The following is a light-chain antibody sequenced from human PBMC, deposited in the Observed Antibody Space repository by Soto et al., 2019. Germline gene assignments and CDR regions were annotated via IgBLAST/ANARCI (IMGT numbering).Light chain of an antibody. CDR2: GAS. J-gene: IGKJ1*01. V-gene: IGKV3-20*01. CDR1: QSVSSNY. CDR3: QQYGSSGT. Sequence: NGFTQSPGTLSLSPGERGTLSCRASQSVSSNYLAWYQQKPGQAPRLLIYGASNRATGIPDRFSGSGSGTDFTLTISRLEPEDFAVYYCQQYGSSGTFGQGTKVDI.